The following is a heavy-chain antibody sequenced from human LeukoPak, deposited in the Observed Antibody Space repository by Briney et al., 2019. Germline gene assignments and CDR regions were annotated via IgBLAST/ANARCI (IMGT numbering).Heavy chain of an antibody. CDR2: IYYSGST. Sequence: SETLSLTCTVSGGSISSGGYYWSWIRQHPGEGLEWIGYIYYSGSTYYNPSLKSRVTISVDTSKNQFSLKLSSVTAADTAVYYCARDMVGQGWFDPWGQGTLVTVSS. CDR3: ARDMVGQGWFDP. CDR1: GGSISSGGYY. J-gene: IGHJ5*02. D-gene: IGHD3-10*01. V-gene: IGHV4-31*03.